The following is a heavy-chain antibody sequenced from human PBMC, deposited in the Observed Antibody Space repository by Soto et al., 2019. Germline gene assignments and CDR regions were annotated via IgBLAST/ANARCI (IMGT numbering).Heavy chain of an antibody. D-gene: IGHD1-26*01. CDR2: MYYSGST. Sequence: PSETLSLTCTVSVESISIYYWSWIRQPPGKGLEWIGYMYYSGSTNYNPSLKSRVTISVDTSKNQFSLKLSSVTAADTAVYYCARDRGLLRSYYYYGMDVWGQGTTVTVSS. CDR1: VESISIYY. V-gene: IGHV4-59*01. J-gene: IGHJ6*02. CDR3: ARDRGLLRSYYYYGMDV.